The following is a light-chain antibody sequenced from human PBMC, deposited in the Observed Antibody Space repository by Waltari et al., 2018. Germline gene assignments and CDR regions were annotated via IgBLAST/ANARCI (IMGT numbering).Light chain of an antibody. CDR1: QSLVHSNGNTY. CDR2: QVS. V-gene: IGKV2-30*02. CDR3: GQGAHLPT. J-gene: IGKJ4*01. Sequence: DVVMTQSPLSLPITPGQTASISCRSSQSLVHSNGNTYLSWYQQKPGQPPRLLIYQVSNRYSGVPDRFSGSGAGTDFTLKISRVEAEDVGVYYCGQGAHLPTFGGGTKVEIK.